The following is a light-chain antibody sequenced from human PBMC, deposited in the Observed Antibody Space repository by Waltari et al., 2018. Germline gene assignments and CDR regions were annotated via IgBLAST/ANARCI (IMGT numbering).Light chain of an antibody. CDR2: DAN. Sequence: QSALTHPASVSGSPGQSITISCTGTSSDVGNYNLVSWYQQYPGKAPKVMIYDANRRPSGVSDRFSGSKSGNTASLTISGVQAEDEADYYCCSYAGSYTWVFGGGTKLTVL. J-gene: IGLJ3*02. CDR1: SSDVGNYNL. V-gene: IGLV2-23*01. CDR3: CSYAGSYTWV.